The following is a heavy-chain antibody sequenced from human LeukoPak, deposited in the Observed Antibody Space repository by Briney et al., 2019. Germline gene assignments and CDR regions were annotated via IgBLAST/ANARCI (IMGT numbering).Heavy chain of an antibody. CDR3: ARRGTMVRGPPDY. Sequence: SETLSLTCAVYGGSFSGYYWSWIRQPPGKGLEWIGEINHSGSTNYNPSLKSRVTISVDTSKNQFSLKLSSVTAADTAVYYCARRGTMVRGPPDYWGQGTLVTVSS. D-gene: IGHD3-10*01. CDR2: INHSGST. CDR1: GGSFSGYY. J-gene: IGHJ4*02. V-gene: IGHV4-34*01.